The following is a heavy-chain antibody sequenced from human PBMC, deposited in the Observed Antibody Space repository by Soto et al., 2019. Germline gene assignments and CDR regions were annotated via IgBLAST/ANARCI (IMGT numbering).Heavy chain of an antibody. CDR3: VIEPISMVRANNWFDP. V-gene: IGHV3-23*01. J-gene: IGHJ5*02. Sequence: EVQLLESGGGLVNPGGSLRLSCAASTFSFTNSAMSWVRQAPGKGLEWVSAISGSGTDTYYADSVKGRFIISRDRSNNTVYLQMNRLTPQDTATYFCVIEPISMVRANNWFDPWGQGTLVIVSS. CDR2: ISGSGTDT. CDR1: TFSFTNSA. D-gene: IGHD3-10*01.